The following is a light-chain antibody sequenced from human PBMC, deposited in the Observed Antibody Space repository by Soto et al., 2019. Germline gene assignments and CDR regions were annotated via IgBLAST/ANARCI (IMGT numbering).Light chain of an antibody. CDR2: EGN. CDR1: TSFVGSYNR. CDR3: GSFVGSAILG. J-gene: IGLJ2*01. Sequence: QSALTQPAAVSGSPGQSITFSCTGTTSFVGSYNRVSWYQVHPGKAPKLMIYEGNKRPSGVSNRFSGSTSANTASLTISGLQAEDEADYYCGSFVGSAILGFGGGTKLTVL. V-gene: IGLV2-23*01.